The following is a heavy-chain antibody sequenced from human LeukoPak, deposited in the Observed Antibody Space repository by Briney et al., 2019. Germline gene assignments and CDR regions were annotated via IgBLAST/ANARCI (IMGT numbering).Heavy chain of an antibody. V-gene: IGHV4-34*01. CDR3: ARGVSGSYYFYMDV. CDR1: GGSFSGYY. CDR2: INHSGST. Sequence: SETLSLTCAVYGGSFSGYYWSWIRQPPGKGLEWIGEINHSGSTNYNPSLKSRVTISVDTSKNQFSLKLSSVTAADTAVYYCARGVSGSYYFYMDVWGKGTTVTVSS. J-gene: IGHJ6*03. D-gene: IGHD6-6*01.